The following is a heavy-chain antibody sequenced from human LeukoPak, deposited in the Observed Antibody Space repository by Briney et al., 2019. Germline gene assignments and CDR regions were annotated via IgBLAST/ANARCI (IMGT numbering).Heavy chain of an antibody. CDR2: INHSGNT. D-gene: IGHD3-22*01. V-gene: IGHV4-34*01. CDR1: GGSFSGYS. Sequence: SETLSLTCAVYGGSFSGYSWTWIRQPPGKGLEWIGEINHSGNTKYNPSLKSRVTISLDTSRNQFSLKLSSVTAADTAVYYCARGLPRDYFDTSGDDYWGQGTRVTVSS. J-gene: IGHJ4*02. CDR3: ARGLPRDYFDTSGDDY.